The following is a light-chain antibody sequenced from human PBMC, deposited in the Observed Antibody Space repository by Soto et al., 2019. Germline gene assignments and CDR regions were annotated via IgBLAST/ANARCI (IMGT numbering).Light chain of an antibody. CDR2: EVR. J-gene: IGLJ3*02. CDR3: SSFTTSNTWV. V-gene: IGLV2-14*01. CDR1: MRDVGAYNL. Sequence: QSALTQPASVSGSPGQSITISCAGTMRDVGAYNLVSWYQQHPGRAPQLIIYEVRNRPSGVSSRFSGSKSGNTASLTISGLQADDEGDYYCSSFTTSNTWVFGGGTKLTVL.